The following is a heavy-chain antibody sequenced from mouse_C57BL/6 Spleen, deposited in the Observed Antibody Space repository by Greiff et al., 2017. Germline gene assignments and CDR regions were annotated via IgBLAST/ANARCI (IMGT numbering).Heavy chain of an antibody. CDR3: VYGSSYNWYFDV. Sequence: QVQLQQPGAELVKPGASVKVSCKASGYTFTSYWMHWVKQRPGQGLEWIGRIHPSDSDTNYNQKFKGKATLTVDKSSSTAYMQLSSLTSEASAVYYCVYGSSYNWYFDVWGTGTTVTVSS. CDR2: IHPSDSDT. J-gene: IGHJ1*03. V-gene: IGHV1-74*01. CDR1: GYTFTSYW. D-gene: IGHD1-1*01.